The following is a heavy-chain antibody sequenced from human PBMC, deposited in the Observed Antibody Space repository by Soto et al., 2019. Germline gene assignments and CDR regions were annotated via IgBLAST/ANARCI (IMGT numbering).Heavy chain of an antibody. CDR1: GYSISSGYY. J-gene: IGHJ6*02. CDR2: IYHSGST. CDR3: ARVDIVGATRSYYYYYGMDV. Sequence: SETLSLTCAVSGYSISSGYYWGWIRQPPGKGLEWIGSIYHSGSTYYNPSLKSRVTISVDTSKNQFSLKLSSVTAADTAVYYCARVDIVGATRSYYYYYGMDVWGQGTAVTVSS. D-gene: IGHD1-26*01. V-gene: IGHV4-38-2*01.